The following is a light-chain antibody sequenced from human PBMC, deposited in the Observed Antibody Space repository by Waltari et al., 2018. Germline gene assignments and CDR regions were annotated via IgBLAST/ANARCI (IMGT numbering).Light chain of an antibody. V-gene: IGKV3-15*01. CDR3: QQYDKWLRYS. Sequence: IVMTQSPATLSVSPGERATLSCRASQSISTNLAWFPEKPGQAPRLLIYGSSTRATGAPARFSGSGSGTYFTLVISSLQSEDFAVYYCQQYDKWLRYSFGQGTKLEIK. CDR1: QSISTN. J-gene: IGKJ2*01. CDR2: GSS.